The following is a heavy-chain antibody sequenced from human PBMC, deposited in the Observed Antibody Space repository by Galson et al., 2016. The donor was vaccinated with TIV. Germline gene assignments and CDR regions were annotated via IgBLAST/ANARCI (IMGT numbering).Heavy chain of an antibody. Sequence: SLRLSCAASGFTFSTYAMSWVRQAPGKGLEWVSSIGTGGKTSYADSVKGRFTISRDNSKDSLHLQMNSLRADDTAVYYCAKPDIATIDINYYFDYWGRGTLVIVSS. CDR3: AKPDIATIDINYYFDY. V-gene: IGHV3-23*01. J-gene: IGHJ4*02. D-gene: IGHD5-24*01. CDR1: GFTFSTYA. CDR2: IGTGGKT.